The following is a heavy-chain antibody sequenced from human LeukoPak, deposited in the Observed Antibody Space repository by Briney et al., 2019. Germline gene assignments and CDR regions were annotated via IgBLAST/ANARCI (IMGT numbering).Heavy chain of an antibody. CDR1: GGSISSGSYY. CDR2: IYTSGST. CDR3: ARIYCGGDCRGYYFHYYMDV. J-gene: IGHJ6*03. V-gene: IGHV4-61*02. Sequence: SETLSLTCTVSGGSISSGSYYWSWIRQPAGKGLEWIGRIYTSGSTKYNPSLKSRVTISVDTSKNQFSLKLSSVTAADTAVYYCARIYCGGDCRGYYFHYYMDVWGKGTTVTISS. D-gene: IGHD2-21*02.